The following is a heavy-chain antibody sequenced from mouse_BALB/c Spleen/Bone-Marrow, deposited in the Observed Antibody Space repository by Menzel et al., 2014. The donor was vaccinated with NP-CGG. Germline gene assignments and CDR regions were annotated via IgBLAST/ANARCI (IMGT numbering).Heavy chain of an antibody. CDR1: GFTFSSYG. CDR3: ARVITWYFDV. V-gene: IGHV5-9-2*01. J-gene: IGHJ1*01. Sequence: EVQGVESGGGLVKPGGSLKLSCAASGFTFSSYGMSWVRQTPEKRLEWVATISGGGSYTYYPDSVKGRFTISRDNAKNTLYLQMSSLRSEDTAMYYCARVITWYFDVWGAGTTVTVSS. D-gene: IGHD2-4*01. CDR2: ISGGGSYT.